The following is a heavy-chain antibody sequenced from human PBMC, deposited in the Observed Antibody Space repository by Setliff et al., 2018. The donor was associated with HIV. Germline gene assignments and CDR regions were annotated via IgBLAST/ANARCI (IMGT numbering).Heavy chain of an antibody. V-gene: IGHV4-4*07. CDR2: IQTSGRT. J-gene: IGHJ4*02. D-gene: IGHD2-21*02. CDR3: ARSSRVNCGGDCYLFDY. Sequence: SETLSLTCTASGGSISNYYWSWIRQPAGKGLEWIGRIQTSGRTNNNPSLKSRVTMSVDTSKNQFSLILTSVTAADTAVYYCARSSRVNCGGDCYLFDYWGQGTPVTVSS. CDR1: GGSISNYY.